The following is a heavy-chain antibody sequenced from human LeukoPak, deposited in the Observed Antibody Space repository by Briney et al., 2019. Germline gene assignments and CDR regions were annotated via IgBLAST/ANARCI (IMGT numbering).Heavy chain of an antibody. CDR3: ARHARGDSSWRIYYYYYGMDV. J-gene: IGHJ6*02. D-gene: IGHD6-13*01. CDR1: GDSISSFY. CDR2: IHYSGNS. Sequence: SETLSLTCSVSGDSISSFYWNWIRQSPGKGLEWIGNIHYSGNSNYNPSLKSRVTMSIDTSKNQFSLKLSSVTAADTAVYYCARHARGDSSWRIYYYYYGMDVWGQGTTVTVSS. V-gene: IGHV4-59*08.